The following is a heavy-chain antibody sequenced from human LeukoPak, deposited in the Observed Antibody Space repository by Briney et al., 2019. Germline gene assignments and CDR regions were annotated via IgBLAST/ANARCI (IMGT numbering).Heavy chain of an antibody. V-gene: IGHV3-30*18. D-gene: IGHD1-26*01. CDR1: GFTFSNYG. CDR2: ISYDGSNE. J-gene: IGHJ4*02. Sequence: GGSLRLSCAASGFTFSNYGTHWVRQAPGKGLEWVALISYDGSNEYYADSVKGRFSISRDNSKNTLYLQMNSLRAEDTAIYYCAKVMGAAIFDYWGQGALVSVSS. CDR3: AKVMGAAIFDY.